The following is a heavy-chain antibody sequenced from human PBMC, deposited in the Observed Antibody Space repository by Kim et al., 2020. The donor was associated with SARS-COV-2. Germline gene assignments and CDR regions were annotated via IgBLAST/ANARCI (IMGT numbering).Heavy chain of an antibody. V-gene: IGHV1-69*04. CDR3: ARDMGTAMVSNWFDP. D-gene: IGHD5-18*01. J-gene: IGHJ5*02. Sequence: QEFQGRFTISADKSTGTAYMDLSSLRSEDTAVYYCARDMGTAMVSNWFDPWGQGTLVTVSS.